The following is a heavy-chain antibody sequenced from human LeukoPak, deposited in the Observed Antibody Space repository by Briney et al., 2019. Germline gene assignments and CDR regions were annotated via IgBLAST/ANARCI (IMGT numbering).Heavy chain of an antibody. V-gene: IGHV3-11*01. J-gene: IGHJ4*02. CDR2: ISDRGDTI. CDR1: GFTFSDYY. Sequence: GGSLRLSCAASGFTFSDYYMSWIRQAPGKGLEWVSYISDRGDTIYYADSEKGRFTISRDNANDSVSLQMNSLSAEDTAVYYCAGLKAGNWGPGTLVTVSS. CDR3: AGLKAGN.